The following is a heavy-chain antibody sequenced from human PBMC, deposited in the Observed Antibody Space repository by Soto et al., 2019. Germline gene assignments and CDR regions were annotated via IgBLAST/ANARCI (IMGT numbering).Heavy chain of an antibody. J-gene: IGHJ4*02. CDR2: IKSKTDGGTT. V-gene: IGHV3-15*01. Sequence: EVQLVESGGGLVKPGGSLRLSCAASGFTFSNAWMSWVRQAPGKGLEWVGRIKSKTDGGTTDYAAPVKGRFTISRDASNTKLYLQTNSLTTEDTAVYYCTTVDTVNTVSTDYWGQRTVVTVSS. CDR1: GFTFSNAW. CDR3: TTVDTVNTVSTDY. D-gene: IGHD4-17*01.